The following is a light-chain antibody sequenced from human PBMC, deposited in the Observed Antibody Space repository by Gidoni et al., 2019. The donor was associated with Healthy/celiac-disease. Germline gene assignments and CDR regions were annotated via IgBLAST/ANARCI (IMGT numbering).Light chain of an antibody. J-gene: IGKJ4*01. CDR1: HGISSA. V-gene: IGKV1-13*02. CDR3: KQSKRYPLT. CDR2: VAS. Sequence: QLTQSSSSPSASVGDRVTITCRPSHGISSALAWYQQKPGQAPKLLIYVASSLESGVPSRFSGSGSGTDFTLNISSVQPEDFATYYCKQSKRYPLTFGGGTKVEIK.